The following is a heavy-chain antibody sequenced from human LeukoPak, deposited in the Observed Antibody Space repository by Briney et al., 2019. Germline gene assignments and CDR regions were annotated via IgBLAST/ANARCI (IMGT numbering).Heavy chain of an antibody. V-gene: IGHV3-66*01. D-gene: IGHD6-13*01. CDR1: EFSVGSNY. CDR2: IYSGGST. Sequence: GGSLRLSCAASEFSVGSNYMTWVRQAPGKGLEWVSLIYSGGSTYYADSVKGRFTISRDNSKNTLYLQMNSLRAEDTAVYYCARDVRRGSSWYYYYYYYMDVWGKGTTVTISS. J-gene: IGHJ6*03. CDR3: ARDVRRGSSWYYYYYYYMDV.